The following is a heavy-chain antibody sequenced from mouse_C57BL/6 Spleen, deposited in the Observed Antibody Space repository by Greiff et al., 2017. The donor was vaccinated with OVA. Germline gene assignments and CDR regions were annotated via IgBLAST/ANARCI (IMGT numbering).Heavy chain of an antibody. CDR2: IYPGGGYT. CDR3: ARASYGNYDY. CDR1: GYTFTNYW. V-gene: IGHV1-63*01. Sequence: QVQLQQSGAELVRPGTSVKMSCKASGYTFTNYWIGWAKQRPGHGLEWIGDIYPGGGYTNYNEKFKGKATLTADKSSSTAYMQFSSLTSEDSAIYYCARASYGNYDYWGQGTTLTVSS. J-gene: IGHJ2*01. D-gene: IGHD2-1*01.